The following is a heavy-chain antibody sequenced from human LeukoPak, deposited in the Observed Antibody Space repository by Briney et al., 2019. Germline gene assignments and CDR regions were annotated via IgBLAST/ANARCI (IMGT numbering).Heavy chain of an antibody. CDR2: IWYDGSNK. Sequence: PGGSLRLSCAASGFTFSSYGMHWVRQAPGKGLEWVAVIWYDGSNKYYADSVKGRFTISRDDSKNSVYLQMNSLKIEDTAVYFCARISSSGSTHLDYWGQGTLVTVSS. CDR1: GFTFSSYG. J-gene: IGHJ4*02. D-gene: IGHD3-22*01. CDR3: ARISSSGSTHLDY. V-gene: IGHV3-33*01.